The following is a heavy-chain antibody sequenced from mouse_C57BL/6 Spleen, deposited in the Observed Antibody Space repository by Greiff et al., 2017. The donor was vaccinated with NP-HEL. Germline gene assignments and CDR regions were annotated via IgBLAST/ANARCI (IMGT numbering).Heavy chain of an antibody. CDR3: ARSGDGYFDY. Sequence: QVQLQQPGAELVKPGASVKLSCKASGYTFTSYWMQWVKQRPGQGLEWIGEIDPSDSYNNYNQKFKGKATLTVDTSSSTAYMQLSSLTSDDSAVYYCARSGDGYFDYWGQGTTLTVSS. CDR2: IDPSDSYN. J-gene: IGHJ2*01. D-gene: IGHD2-3*01. CDR1: GYTFTSYW. V-gene: IGHV1-50*01.